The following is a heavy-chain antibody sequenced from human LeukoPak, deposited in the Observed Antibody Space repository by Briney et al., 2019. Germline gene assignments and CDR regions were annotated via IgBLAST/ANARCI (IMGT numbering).Heavy chain of an antibody. V-gene: IGHV3-48*03. CDR3: ARVHDSSGYYYVEQYAFDI. CDR2: ISSGGSTM. D-gene: IGHD3-22*01. Sequence: GGSLRLSCAASGFTFSTYEMSWVRQAPGKGLEWLSYISSGGSTMYYADSVKGRFTVSRDNAKNSLYLQMNSLRAEDTAVYYCARVHDSSGYYYVEQYAFDIWGQGTMVTVSS. J-gene: IGHJ3*02. CDR1: GFTFSTYE.